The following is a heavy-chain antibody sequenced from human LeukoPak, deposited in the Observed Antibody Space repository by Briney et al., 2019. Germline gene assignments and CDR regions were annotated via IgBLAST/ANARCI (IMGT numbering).Heavy chain of an antibody. CDR1: GFTFSSYA. J-gene: IGHJ6*04. CDR3: AKVAYSGYDPFYGMDV. CDR2: ISGSGGRT. Sequence: GGSLRLSCAASGFTFSSYAMSWVRQAPGKGLEWVSAISGSGGRTYYADSVRGRFIISRDNSKNTLYLQMNSLRAEDTAVYYCAKVAYSGYDPFYGMDVWGKGTTVTVAS. D-gene: IGHD5-12*01. V-gene: IGHV3-23*01.